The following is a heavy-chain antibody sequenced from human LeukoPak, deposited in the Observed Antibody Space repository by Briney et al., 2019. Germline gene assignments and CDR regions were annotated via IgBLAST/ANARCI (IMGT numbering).Heavy chain of an antibody. CDR2: IIPIFGTA. Sequence: SVKVSCKASGGTFSSYAISWVRQAPGQGLEWMGGIIPIFGTANYAQKFQGRVTITTDESTSTAYMELSSLRSEDTAVYYCASQTYYYDSSGYYHGGYWGQGTLVTVSS. V-gene: IGHV1-69*05. J-gene: IGHJ4*02. CDR3: ASQTYYYDSSGYYHGGY. CDR1: GGTFSSYA. D-gene: IGHD3-22*01.